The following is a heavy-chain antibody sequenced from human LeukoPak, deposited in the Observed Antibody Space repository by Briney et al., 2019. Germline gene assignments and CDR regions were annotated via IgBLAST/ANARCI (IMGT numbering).Heavy chain of an antibody. CDR1: GFSFSSYT. CDR3: ARGLSSTTPNNYALDV. V-gene: IGHV3-48*02. CDR2: ISSSGGTV. J-gene: IGHJ6*02. D-gene: IGHD2-2*01. Sequence: AGGSLRLSCAASGFSFSSYTMNWVRQAPGEGLEWVSYISSSGGTVYYADSVKGRFTISRDSAKNSLYLQMDSLGDEDTAVYYCARGLSSTTPNNYALDVWGQGTTVTVSS.